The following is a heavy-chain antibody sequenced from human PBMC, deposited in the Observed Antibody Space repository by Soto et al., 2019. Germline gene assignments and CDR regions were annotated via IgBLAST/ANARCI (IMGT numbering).Heavy chain of an antibody. CDR2: IKSDGST. J-gene: IGHJ3*02. V-gene: IGHV3-74*03. CDR3: TTGPGCAFDI. D-gene: IGHD3-10*01. Sequence: EVQLVESGGGLVQPGGSLRLSCAASGFTFTTYWLYWVRQSPGRGLVWVSRIKSDGSTEYADSVQGRFAISRDNAKKILYLQMNSLRAEDTAIYYCTTGPGCAFDIWGQGTMVTVSP. CDR1: GFTFTTYW.